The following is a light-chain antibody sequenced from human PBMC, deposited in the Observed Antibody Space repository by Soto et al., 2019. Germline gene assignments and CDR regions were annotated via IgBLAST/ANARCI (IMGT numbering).Light chain of an antibody. CDR1: TGAVTSGHY. CDR2: DAI. CDR3: LLSYSGAWV. V-gene: IGLV7-46*01. Sequence: QAVVTQEPSLTVSPGGTVTLTCGSSTGAVTSGHYPYWFQQKPGQAPRTLIYDAIKKHSWTPARFSASLLGGKVALTLSGAQPEDEAEYYCLLSYSGAWVFGGGTKLTVL. J-gene: IGLJ3*02.